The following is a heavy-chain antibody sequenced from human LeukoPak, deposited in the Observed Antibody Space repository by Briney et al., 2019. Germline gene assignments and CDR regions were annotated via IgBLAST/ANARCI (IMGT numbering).Heavy chain of an antibody. Sequence: SETLSLTCTVSGGSISSYYWSWIRQPPGKGLEWIGYIYYSGSTNYNPSLKSRVTISVDTSKNQFSLKLSSVTAADTAVYYCAREGHYDRSGFHHDFDIWGQGTMVTVSS. CDR2: IYYSGST. V-gene: IGHV4-59*01. D-gene: IGHD3-22*01. CDR1: GGSISSYY. CDR3: AREGHYDRSGFHHDFDI. J-gene: IGHJ3*02.